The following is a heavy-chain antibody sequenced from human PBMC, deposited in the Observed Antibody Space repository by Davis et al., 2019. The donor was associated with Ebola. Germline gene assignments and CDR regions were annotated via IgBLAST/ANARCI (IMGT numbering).Heavy chain of an antibody. D-gene: IGHD1-1*01. Sequence: GESLKISCAASGFTFSDYYMSWIRQAPGKGLEWVSYISSSGSTIYYADSVKGRFTISRDNAKNSLYLQMNSLRAEDTAVYYCARAKLERDSFDYLGQGTLVTVSS. J-gene: IGHJ4*02. V-gene: IGHV3-11*01. CDR1: GFTFSDYY. CDR3: ARAKLERDSFDY. CDR2: ISSSGSTI.